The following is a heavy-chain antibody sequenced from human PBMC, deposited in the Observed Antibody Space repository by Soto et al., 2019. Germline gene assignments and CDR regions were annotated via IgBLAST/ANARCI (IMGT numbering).Heavy chain of an antibody. CDR2: ISGGGSNT. CDR3: AQADSSGWYAWDY. J-gene: IGHJ4*02. D-gene: IGHD6-19*01. Sequence: EVQLLESGGGLVQPGGSLRLSCAASGFIFSNYAMSWVRQAPGKGLEWVSAISGGGSNTYYADSVKGRFTISRDNSKNPLYLQMNSLRADDTAVYYCAQADSSGWYAWDYWGQGTLVTVSS. CDR1: GFIFSNYA. V-gene: IGHV3-23*01.